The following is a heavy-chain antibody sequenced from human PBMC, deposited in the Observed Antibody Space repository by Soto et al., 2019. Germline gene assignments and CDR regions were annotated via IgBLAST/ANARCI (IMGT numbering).Heavy chain of an antibody. CDR2: IYYSGST. Sequence: SETLSLTCSVSGGSMNTYYWNWLRQPPGKGLEWIGYIYYSGSTNYNPSLKSRVTISVDTSRNQFSLNLSSVTAADTAVYYCARHVGYYSQGEWFDPWGQGTLVTVSS. D-gene: IGHD2-15*01. V-gene: IGHV4-59*08. CDR3: ARHVGYYSQGEWFDP. CDR1: GGSMNTYY. J-gene: IGHJ5*02.